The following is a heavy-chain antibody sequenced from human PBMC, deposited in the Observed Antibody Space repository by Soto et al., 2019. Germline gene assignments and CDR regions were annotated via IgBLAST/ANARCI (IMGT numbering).Heavy chain of an antibody. CDR1: GGSISSGGYY. V-gene: IGHV4-31*03. CDR2: IYYSGST. J-gene: IGHJ4*02. CDR3: ARGAVVAATAFDD. Sequence: QVQLQESGPGLVKPSQTLSLTCTVSGGSISSGGYYWSWIRQHPGKGLEWIGYIYYSGSTYYNPSLKSRVTISVDTSKKQFSLKLSSVTAADTAVYYCARGAVVAATAFDDWGQGTLVTVSS. D-gene: IGHD2-15*01.